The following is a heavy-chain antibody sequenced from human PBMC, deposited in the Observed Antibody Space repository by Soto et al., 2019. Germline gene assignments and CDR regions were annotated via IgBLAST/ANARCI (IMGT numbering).Heavy chain of an antibody. CDR3: ARVLPSNTTRTTIFGVVTEYYYYGMDV. D-gene: IGHD3-3*01. J-gene: IGHJ6*02. CDR1: GGSISSYY. V-gene: IGHV4-4*07. Sequence: SETLSLTCTVSGGSISSYYWSWIRQPAGKGLEWIGRIYTSGSTNYNPSLKSRVTMSVDTSKNQFSLKLSSVTAADTAVYYCARVLPSNTTRTTIFGVVTEYYYYGMDVWGQGTTVTVSS. CDR2: IYTSGST.